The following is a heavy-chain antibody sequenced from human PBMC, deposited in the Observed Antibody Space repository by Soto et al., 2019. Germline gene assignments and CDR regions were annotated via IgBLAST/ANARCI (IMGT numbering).Heavy chain of an antibody. Sequence: PSETLSLTCTVSGGSISSYYWSWIRQPPGKGLEWIGYIYYSGSTNYNPSLKSRVTISVDTSKNQFSLKLSSVTAADTAVYYCARDGYYYILTGYSRWFDPWGQGTLVIVSS. D-gene: IGHD3-9*01. V-gene: IGHV4-59*01. CDR3: ARDGYYYILTGYSRWFDP. CDR1: GGSISSYY. J-gene: IGHJ5*02. CDR2: IYYSGST.